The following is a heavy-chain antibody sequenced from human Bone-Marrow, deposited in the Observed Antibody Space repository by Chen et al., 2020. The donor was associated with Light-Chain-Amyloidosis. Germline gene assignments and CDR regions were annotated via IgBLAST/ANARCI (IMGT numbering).Heavy chain of an antibody. V-gene: IGHV1-2*02. CDR1: GYTFTGYY. D-gene: IGHD3-3*01. J-gene: IGHJ5*02. CDR3: ARETLSITIFGVDPPDRSVNWFDP. CDR2: INPNSGGT. Sequence: QVQLVQSGAEVKKPGASVKVSCKASGYTFTGYYMHWVRQAPGQGLEWMGWINPNSGGTNYAQKFQGRVTMTRDTSISTAYMELSRLRSDDTAVYYCARETLSITIFGVDPPDRSVNWFDPWGQGTLVTVSS.